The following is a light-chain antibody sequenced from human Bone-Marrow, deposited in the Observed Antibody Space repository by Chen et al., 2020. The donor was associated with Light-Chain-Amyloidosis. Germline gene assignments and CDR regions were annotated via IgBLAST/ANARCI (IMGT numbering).Light chain of an antibody. J-gene: IGLJ3*02. V-gene: IGLV6-57*01. CDR3: QSYQGSSQGV. CDR2: EDD. CDR1: SASIATNY. Sequence: NFILTQPHSVSESPGKTVIISCTRSSASIATNYVQWYQQRPGSSPTTVIYEDDQRPSGVPDRFSGSIDRSSNSASLTISGLKTEDEADYYCQSYQGSSQGVFGGGTKLTVL.